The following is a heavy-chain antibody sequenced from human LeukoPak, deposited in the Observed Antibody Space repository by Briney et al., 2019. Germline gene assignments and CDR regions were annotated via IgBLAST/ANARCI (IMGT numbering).Heavy chain of an antibody. Sequence: GGSLRLSCAASGFTFRTYWMHWVRQAPGKGLVWVSRLNTDGSSTNYADSVKGRFTISKDNAKNTLYLQMNSLRAEDTAVYYCARDKGYSVDYWGQGTLVTVSS. CDR1: GFTFRTYW. J-gene: IGHJ4*02. D-gene: IGHD5-18*01. CDR2: LNTDGSST. CDR3: ARDKGYSVDY. V-gene: IGHV3-74*01.